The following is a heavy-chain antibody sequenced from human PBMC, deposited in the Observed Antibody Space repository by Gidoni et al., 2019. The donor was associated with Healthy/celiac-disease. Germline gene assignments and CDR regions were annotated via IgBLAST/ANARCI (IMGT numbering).Heavy chain of an antibody. CDR1: GFTFSSQA. D-gene: IGHD3-16*01. CDR2: ISGSGGST. CDR3: ARGYYDYVWGSLHAFDI. J-gene: IGHJ3*02. V-gene: IGHV3-23*01. Sequence: EVQLLESGGGLVQPGGSLRLSCEASGFTFSSQAMSWVRQAPGKGLEWVSAISGSGGSTYYAASVNGRFTISRDNSKNTLYLQMNSLRAEDTDVYYCARGYYDYVWGSLHAFDIWGQGTMVTVSS.